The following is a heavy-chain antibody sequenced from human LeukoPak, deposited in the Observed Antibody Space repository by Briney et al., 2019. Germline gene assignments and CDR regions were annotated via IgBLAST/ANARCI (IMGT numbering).Heavy chain of an antibody. Sequence: ASVRVSCKASGYTFTSYGISWVRQAPGQGLEWMGWISAYNGNTNYAQKLQGRVTMTTDTSTSTAYMELRSLRSDDTAVYYCAGVSSSWEDWFDPWGQGTLVTVSS. CDR3: AGVSSSWEDWFDP. V-gene: IGHV1-18*01. CDR1: GYTFTSYG. J-gene: IGHJ5*02. D-gene: IGHD2-2*01. CDR2: ISAYNGNT.